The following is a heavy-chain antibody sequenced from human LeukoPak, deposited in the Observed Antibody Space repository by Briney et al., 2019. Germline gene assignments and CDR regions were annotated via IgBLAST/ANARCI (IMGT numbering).Heavy chain of an antibody. J-gene: IGHJ4*02. Sequence: SETLSLTCAVYGGSFSGYYWNWLRQPPGKGLEWIGEINHSGSTNYNPSLKSRVTISVATSKNQFSLKLSSVTAADTAVYYCASYAAAAGYYFDYWGQGTLVTVSS. CDR1: GGSFSGYY. CDR2: INHSGST. V-gene: IGHV4-34*01. CDR3: ASYAAAAGYYFDY. D-gene: IGHD6-13*01.